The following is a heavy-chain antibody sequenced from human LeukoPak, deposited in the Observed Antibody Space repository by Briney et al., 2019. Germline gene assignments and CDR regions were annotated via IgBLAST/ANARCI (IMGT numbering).Heavy chain of an antibody. CDR1: GFTFSSYA. CDR3: AKERHRSGYYSDISD. D-gene: IGHD3-22*01. CDR2: ISGSGGST. J-gene: IGHJ4*02. V-gene: IGHV3-23*01. Sequence: SGGPLRLSCAASGFTFSSYAMSWVRQAPGKGLEWVSAISGSGGSTYYAVSVRGRFTIYRDHSRNTLYLQMKSVRAEDTALYYYAKERHRSGYYSDISDWGQGTLVTVSS.